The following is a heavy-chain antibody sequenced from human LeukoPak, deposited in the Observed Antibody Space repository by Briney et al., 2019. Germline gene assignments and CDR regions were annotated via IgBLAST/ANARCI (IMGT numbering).Heavy chain of an antibody. J-gene: IGHJ4*02. Sequence: SGTLSLTCAVSGGSISSSNWWSWVRQPPGKGLEWIGYIYYSGSTNYNPSLKSRVTISVDTSKNQFSLKLSSVTAADTAVYYCARYDTAMDSFDYWGQGTLVTVSS. V-gene: IGHV4-4*02. CDR1: GGSISSSNW. D-gene: IGHD5-18*01. CDR2: IYYSGST. CDR3: ARYDTAMDSFDY.